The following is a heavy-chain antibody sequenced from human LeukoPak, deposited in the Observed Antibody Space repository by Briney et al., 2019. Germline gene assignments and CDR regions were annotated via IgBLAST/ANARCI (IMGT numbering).Heavy chain of an antibody. CDR1: GFTFSTYD. CDR3: VRGCMSCRWKTYFDP. CDR2: IGTAGDS. J-gene: IGHJ5*02. Sequence: PGGSLRLSCAASGFTFSTYDMHWVRQATGKGLEWVSAIGTAGDSFYPDSVKGRLTMSRENARNSVYLQMNSLRAEDTAVYYCVRGCMSCRWKTYFDPWGQGTLVTVSS. D-gene: IGHD2-8*01. V-gene: IGHV3-13*01.